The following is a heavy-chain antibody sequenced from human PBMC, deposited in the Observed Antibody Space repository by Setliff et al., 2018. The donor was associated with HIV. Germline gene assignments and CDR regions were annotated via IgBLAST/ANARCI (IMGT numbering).Heavy chain of an antibody. CDR2: IKTDSGSP. V-gene: IGHV7-4-1*02. J-gene: IGHJ5*02. Sequence: ASVKVSCKASGYSFSNYAINWVRQAPGQGLEWMGWIKTDSGSPTYAQGFPGRFAFSVDTSVTTAYLQISSLKAEDTAVYYCARALYGDYGGDLNWLDPWGQGTLVTVSS. CDR1: GYSFSNYA. D-gene: IGHD4-17*01. CDR3: ARALYGDYGGDLNWLDP.